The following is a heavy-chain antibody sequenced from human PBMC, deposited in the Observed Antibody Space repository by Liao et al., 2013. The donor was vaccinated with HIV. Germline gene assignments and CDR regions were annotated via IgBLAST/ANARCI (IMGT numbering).Heavy chain of an antibody. CDR3: ARAVSSDNYHDAFDT. Sequence: QVQLQESGPGLVKPSQTLSLTCTVSGGSLSSGSYYWSWIRQPAGKGLEWIGCIYTSGSSNYNPSLKSRVTISVDTSKNQFSLKLSSVTAADTAVYYCARAVSSDNYHDAFDTWGQGKIGHRLF. V-gene: IGHV4-61*02. D-gene: IGHD3-22*01. CDR1: GGSLSSGSYY. CDR2: IYTSGSS. J-gene: IGHJ3*02.